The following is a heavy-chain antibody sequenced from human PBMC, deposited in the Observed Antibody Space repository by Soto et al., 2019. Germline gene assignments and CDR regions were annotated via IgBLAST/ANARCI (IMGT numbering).Heavy chain of an antibody. Sequence: QVQLVQSRSEVKKPGSSVRVSCRASEGTFNSHVVSWVRQAPGQGLQWMGGILPLFGTTNYAHQLEGRVTINADSCTAPSLRELSGLTPGDTAVYYCARGGTLYESSQKYYQYGLDVWGQGTTVIVSS. CDR2: ILPLFGTT. CDR1: EGTFNSHV. J-gene: IGHJ6*02. V-gene: IGHV1-69*01. CDR3: ARGGTLYESSQKYYQYGLDV. D-gene: IGHD2-15*01.